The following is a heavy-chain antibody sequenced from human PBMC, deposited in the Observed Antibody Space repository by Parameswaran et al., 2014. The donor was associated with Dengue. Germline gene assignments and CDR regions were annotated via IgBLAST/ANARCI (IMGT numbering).Heavy chain of an antibody. D-gene: IGHD3-16*01. Sequence: WVRQAPGQGLEWMGGIIPIFATTKYAQKFQGRVTMTRDTSISTAYLELSSLRSDDTAAYYCATAETLIYYFHYWGQGTLVTVSS. CDR2: IIPIFATT. CDR3: ATAETLIYYFHY. V-gene: IGHV1-2*02. J-gene: IGHJ4*02.